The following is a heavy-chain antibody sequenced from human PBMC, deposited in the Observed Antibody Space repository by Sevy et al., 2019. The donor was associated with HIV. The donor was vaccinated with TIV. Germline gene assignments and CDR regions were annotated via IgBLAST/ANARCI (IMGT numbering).Heavy chain of an antibody. CDR3: AKDGASRNKLWDWFVF. V-gene: IGHV3-23*01. CDR1: GFTFNIYA. CDR2: IGGGVT. Sequence: GGSLRLSCATSGFTFNIYAMSWVRQAPGKGLEWVSTIGGGVTYYADSVKGRFTISRDESKSAVYLQMNRLRADDTAVYYCAKDGASRNKLWDWFVFWGQGTLVTVSS. D-gene: IGHD2-21*01. J-gene: IGHJ5*01.